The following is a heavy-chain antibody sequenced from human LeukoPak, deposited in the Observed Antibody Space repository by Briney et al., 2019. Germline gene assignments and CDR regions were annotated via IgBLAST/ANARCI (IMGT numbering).Heavy chain of an antibody. V-gene: IGHV4-34*01. Sequence: TSETLSLTCAVYGGSFSGYYWSWIRQPPGKGLEWIGEINHSGSTNYNPPLKSRVTISIDMSKNQFSLKLSSVTAADTAVYFCAREYGMSSTAFDIWGQGTMVTVSS. J-gene: IGHJ3*02. CDR2: INHSGST. CDR1: GGSFSGYY. D-gene: IGHD6-6*01. CDR3: AREYGMSSTAFDI.